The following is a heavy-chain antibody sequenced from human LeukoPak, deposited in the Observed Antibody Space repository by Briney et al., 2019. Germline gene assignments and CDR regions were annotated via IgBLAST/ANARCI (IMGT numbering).Heavy chain of an antibody. CDR2: ISTGTYI. D-gene: IGHD4-23*01. Sequence: GGSLRLSCVASGFTFSRFKMNWVRQAPGKGLEWISHISTGTYIAYTDSVKGRFTISRDNAKNSLFLQMNSLRAEDTAVYYCTREQDREASATVVGDYWGQGTLVTVSS. CDR3: TREQDREASATVVGDY. V-gene: IGHV3-21*05. J-gene: IGHJ4*02. CDR1: GFTFSRFK.